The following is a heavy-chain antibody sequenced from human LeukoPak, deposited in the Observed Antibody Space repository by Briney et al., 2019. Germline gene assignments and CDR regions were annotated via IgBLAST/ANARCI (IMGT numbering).Heavy chain of an antibody. V-gene: IGHV1-46*01. CDR3: ARDLFSGWTWDY. CDR1: GYTFTSCL. CDR2: IHPGDGDR. J-gene: IGHJ4*02. D-gene: IGHD6-19*01. Sequence: AAVTLSFNSSGYTFTSCLIHWIRQAPGQGFGWVANIHPGDGDRDYAQTFQGSVTMTSDSSTTTVYMELTGLTSEDTAVYYCARDLFSGWTWDYWGQGTLITVSS.